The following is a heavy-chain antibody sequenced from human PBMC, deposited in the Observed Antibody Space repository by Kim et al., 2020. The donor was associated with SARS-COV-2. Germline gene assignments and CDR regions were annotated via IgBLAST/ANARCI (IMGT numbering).Heavy chain of an antibody. V-gene: IGHV1-18*01. CDR1: GYTFTSYG. Sequence: ASVKVSCKASGYTFTSYGISWVRQAPGQGLEWMGWISAYNGNTNYAQKLQGRVTMTTDTSTSTAYMELRSLRSDDTAVYYCARTPDIAVAGFYYYGMDVWGQGTTVTVSS. D-gene: IGHD6-19*01. CDR2: ISAYNGNT. J-gene: IGHJ6*02. CDR3: ARTPDIAVAGFYYYGMDV.